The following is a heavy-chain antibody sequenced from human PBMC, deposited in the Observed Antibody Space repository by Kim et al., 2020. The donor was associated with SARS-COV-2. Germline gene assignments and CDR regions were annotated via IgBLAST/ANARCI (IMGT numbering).Heavy chain of an antibody. CDR3: AKSPVLWFGGYYFEY. CDR2: ISGSGGST. J-gene: IGHJ4*02. CDR1: GFTFSSYA. D-gene: IGHD3-10*01. V-gene: IGHV3-23*01. Sequence: GGSLRLSCAAPGFTFSSYAMSWVRQAPGKGLEWVSAISGSGGSTYYADSVKGRFTISRDNSKNTLYLQMNSLRAEDTAVYYCAKSPVLWFGGYYFEYWGQGTLVTVSS.